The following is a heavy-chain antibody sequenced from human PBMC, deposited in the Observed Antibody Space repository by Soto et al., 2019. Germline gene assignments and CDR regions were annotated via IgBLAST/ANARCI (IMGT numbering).Heavy chain of an antibody. CDR1: VFTFTDYW. V-gene: IGHV3-74*01. CDR2: INSDGSRT. CDR3: ARETYRGFYFDY. D-gene: IGHD4-4*01. J-gene: IGHJ4*02. Sequence: GWSLRLSCSASVFTFTDYWTHWFRQAPGKGLVWVSRINSDGSRTSYADSVTGRFTISRDNAKNTLYLQMNSLRVEDTALYYCARETYRGFYFDYWGQGTLVTVSS.